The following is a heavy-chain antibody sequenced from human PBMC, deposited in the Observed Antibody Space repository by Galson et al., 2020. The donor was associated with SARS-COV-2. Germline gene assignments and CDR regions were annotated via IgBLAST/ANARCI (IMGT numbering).Heavy chain of an antibody. V-gene: IGHV4-38-2*01. Sequence: SETLSLTCAVSGYSITSGYYWGWIRQPPGKGLEWIGTIYHSGSTYYNPSLKSRLTISVDTSKNQFSLKLTSVTAADTAVYYCARHEEKWDLQGPGNNGFHPWGQGTRVTVSS. D-gene: IGHD1-26*01. CDR2: IYHSGST. J-gene: IGHJ5*02. CDR3: ARHEEKWDLQGPGNNGFHP. CDR1: GYSITSGYY.